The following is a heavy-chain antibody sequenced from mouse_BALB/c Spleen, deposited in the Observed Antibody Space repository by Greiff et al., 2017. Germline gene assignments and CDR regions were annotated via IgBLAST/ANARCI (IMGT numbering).Heavy chain of an antibody. CDR2: IDPYYGDT. CDR3: AREDGYY. CDR1: GYSFTGYN. D-gene: IGHD2-3*01. Sequence: EVQRVESGPELEKPGASVKISCKASGYSFTGYNMNWVKQSNGKSLEWIGNIDPYYGDTSYNQKFKAKATLTVDKSSSTAYMQLKSLTSEDSAVYYCAREDGYYWGQGTTLTVSS. V-gene: IGHV1-39*01. J-gene: IGHJ2*01.